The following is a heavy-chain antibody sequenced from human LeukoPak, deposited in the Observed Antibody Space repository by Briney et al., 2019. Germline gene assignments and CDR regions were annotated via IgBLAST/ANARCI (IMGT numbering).Heavy chain of an antibody. J-gene: IGHJ4*02. CDR2: INAGNGDT. V-gene: IGHV1-3*01. CDR3: ARNMDDSGTPGY. D-gene: IGHD3-10*01. CDR1: GYTFTDYP. Sequence: ASVKVSCKASGYTFTDYPMHWVRQAPGQGLEWMGWINAGNGDTKYSQKFQGRVTITRDTSASTAYMELSSLRSEDASVYYCARNMDDSGTPGYWGQGTLVTVSS.